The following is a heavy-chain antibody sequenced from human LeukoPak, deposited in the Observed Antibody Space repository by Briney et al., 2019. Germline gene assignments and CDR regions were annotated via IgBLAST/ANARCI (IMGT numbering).Heavy chain of an antibody. D-gene: IGHD2-15*01. CDR2: ISGSGGST. Sequence: GGSLRLSCAASGFTFSSYAMSWVRQAPGKGLEWVSAISGSGGSTYYADSVKGRFTISRDNSKNTLYLQMNSLRAEDTAVYYCAKDRLRYCSGGSCYYMDVWGKGTTVTVSS. CDR3: AKDRLRYCSGGSCYYMDV. CDR1: GFTFSSYA. J-gene: IGHJ6*03. V-gene: IGHV3-23*01.